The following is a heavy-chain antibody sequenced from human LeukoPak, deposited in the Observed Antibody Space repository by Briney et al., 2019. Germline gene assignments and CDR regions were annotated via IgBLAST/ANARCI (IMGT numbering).Heavy chain of an antibody. Sequence: SETLSLTCTVSGGSISSYYWRWIRQPAGKGLEWIGRIYTSGSTNYSPSLKSRVTMSVDTSKNQFSLKLSSVTAADTVVYYCARDPTTGTFDYWGQGTLVTVSS. D-gene: IGHD4-11*01. V-gene: IGHV4-4*07. J-gene: IGHJ4*02. CDR2: IYTSGST. CDR1: GGSISSYY. CDR3: ARDPTTGTFDY.